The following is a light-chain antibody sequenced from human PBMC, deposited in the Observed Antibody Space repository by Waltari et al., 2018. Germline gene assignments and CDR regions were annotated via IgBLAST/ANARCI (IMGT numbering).Light chain of an antibody. CDR2: GNN. J-gene: IGLJ3*02. CDR3: QSFDIRLSGGVV. Sequence: QSVLTQPPSMSGAQGQRVTISCTGSSSTIGAGHDVHWYQVFPGTAPKLLIYGNNNRPSGVPDRFSGSKSDTSASLAIGGLQAEDEADYYCQSFDIRLSGGVVFGGGTKVTVL. V-gene: IGLV1-40*01. CDR1: SSTIGAGHD.